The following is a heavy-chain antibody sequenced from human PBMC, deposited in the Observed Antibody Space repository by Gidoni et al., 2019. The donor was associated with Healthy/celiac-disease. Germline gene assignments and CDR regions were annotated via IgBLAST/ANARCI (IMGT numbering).Heavy chain of an antibody. CDR2: ISSSSSTI. D-gene: IGHD3-3*01. CDR1: GFTFISYS. CDR3: ARTRRDFGVVRVSYYYYGMDV. J-gene: IGHJ6*02. Sequence: EVQLVESGGGLVQPGGSLRLSCAASGFTFISYSMTWVRQAPGKGLEWVSYISSSSSTIYYADSVKGRFTISRDNAKNSLYLQMNSLRAEDTAVYYCARTRRDFGVVRVSYYYYGMDVWGQGTTVTVSS. V-gene: IGHV3-48*01.